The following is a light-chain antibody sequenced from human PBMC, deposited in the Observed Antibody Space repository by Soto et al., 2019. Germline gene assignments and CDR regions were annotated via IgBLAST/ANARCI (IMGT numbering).Light chain of an antibody. CDR1: TSDVGGYNY. CDR2: DVN. Sequence: QSVLTQPRSLSGSPGQSVTISCTGTTSDVGGYNYVSWYQQHPAKAPKLNIYDVNERPSGVPDRFYGSKSGNTASLTISGLLAEDEADDYWCSYAGGYTLYVFGAGTRSPS. V-gene: IGLV2-11*01. J-gene: IGLJ1*01. CDR3: CSYAGGYTLYV.